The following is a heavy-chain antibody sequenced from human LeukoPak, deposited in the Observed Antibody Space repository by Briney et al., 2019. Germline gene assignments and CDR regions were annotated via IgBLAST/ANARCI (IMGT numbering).Heavy chain of an antibody. V-gene: IGHV3-9*01. J-gene: IGHJ4*02. CDR3: AGDYGDPGDY. D-gene: IGHD4-17*01. CDR2: ISWNSGSI. Sequence: PGRSLRLSCAASGFTFDDYAMHWVRQAPGKGLEWVSGISWNSGSIGYADSVKGRFTISRDNAKNSLYLQMNSLRAEDTAVYYCAGDYGDPGDYWGQGTLVTVSS. CDR1: GFTFDDYA.